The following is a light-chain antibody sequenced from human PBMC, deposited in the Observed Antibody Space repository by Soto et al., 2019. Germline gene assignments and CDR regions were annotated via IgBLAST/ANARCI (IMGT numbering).Light chain of an antibody. J-gene: IGLJ3*02. CDR2: EVS. Sequence: QSVLTQPPSASGSPGQSVTISCTGTSRDVGGYNYVSWYQQHPGKAPKLMIYEVSKRPSGVPDRFSGSKSGNTASLTVSGLQAEDEADYYCSSYAGSNNWGVFGGGTKLTVL. CDR3: SSYAGSNNWGV. CDR1: SRDVGGYNY. V-gene: IGLV2-8*01.